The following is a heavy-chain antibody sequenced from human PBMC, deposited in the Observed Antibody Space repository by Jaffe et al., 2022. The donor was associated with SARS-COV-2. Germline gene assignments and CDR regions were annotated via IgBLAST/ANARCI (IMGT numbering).Heavy chain of an antibody. V-gene: IGHV4-39*01. D-gene: IGHD3-22*01. J-gene: IGHJ1*01. CDR3: ARVGYYSDSSANYAEYFQD. CDR1: GGSISRSTYN. CDR2: IYYSGST. Sequence: QLQLRESGPGLVKPSETLSLICSVSGGSISRSTYNWGWIRQPPGKGLEWIGSIYYSGSTYYNPSLKSRVSISADTSKNQFSLKLSSVTAADTAVYYCARVGYYSDSSANYAEYFQDWGLGTLVTVSS.